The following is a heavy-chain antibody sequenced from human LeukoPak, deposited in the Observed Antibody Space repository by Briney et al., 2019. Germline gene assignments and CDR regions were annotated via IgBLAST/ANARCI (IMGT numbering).Heavy chain of an antibody. V-gene: IGHV4-59*01. CDR2: ISYSGYT. J-gene: IGHJ4*02. Sequence: SQTLSLTCTVSGGSISSYYWSWIRQPPGKGLEWLGYISYSGYTNYNPPLKSRVTISVDTSKNQFSLKLSSVTAADTAVYFCAADSPVSMAHSFDYWGQGSLVTVSS. CDR1: GGSISSYY. D-gene: IGHD3-22*01. CDR3: AADSPVSMAHSFDY.